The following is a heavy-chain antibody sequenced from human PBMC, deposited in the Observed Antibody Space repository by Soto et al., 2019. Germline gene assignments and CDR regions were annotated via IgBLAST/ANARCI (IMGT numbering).Heavy chain of an antibody. D-gene: IGHD3-10*01. CDR3: ARDSNGSGTPSPLDAFDI. CDR2: LNKNGGSS. Sequence: PGGSLRLSCAASGFTFSIYVMSWVRQAPGKGLEWVSSLNKNGGSSFYADSVKGRFTISRDNAKNSLYLQMNSLRAEDTAVYYCARDSNGSGTPSPLDAFDIWGQGTMVTVSS. V-gene: IGHV3-23*01. CDR1: GFTFSIYV. J-gene: IGHJ3*02.